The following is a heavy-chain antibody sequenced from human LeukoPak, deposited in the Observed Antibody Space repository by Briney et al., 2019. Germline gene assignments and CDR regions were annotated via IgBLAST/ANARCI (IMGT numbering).Heavy chain of an antibody. CDR3: ARERFYYYDSSGYFTGDAFDI. CDR2: IYSGGST. V-gene: IGHV3-53*01. J-gene: IGHJ3*02. Sequence: GGSLRLSCAASGFTVSSNYMSWVRQAPGKGLEWVSVIYSGGSTYYADSVQGRFTISRDNSKNTLYLQMNSLRAEDTAVYYCARERFYYYDSSGYFTGDAFDIWGQGTMVTVSS. CDR1: GFTVSSNY. D-gene: IGHD3-22*01.